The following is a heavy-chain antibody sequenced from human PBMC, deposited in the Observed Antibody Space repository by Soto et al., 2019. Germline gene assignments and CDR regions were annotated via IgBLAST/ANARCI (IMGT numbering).Heavy chain of an antibody. Sequence: ASVKVSCKASGGTFSSYAISWVRQAPGQGLEWMGGIIPIFGTANYAQKFQGRVTITADESTSTAYMELSSLRSEDTAVYYCARDRNVGVVVARGGRDAFDIWGQGTMVTVSS. CDR2: IIPIFGTA. CDR3: ARDRNVGVVVARGGRDAFDI. CDR1: GGTFSSYA. D-gene: IGHD3-22*01. J-gene: IGHJ3*02. V-gene: IGHV1-69*13.